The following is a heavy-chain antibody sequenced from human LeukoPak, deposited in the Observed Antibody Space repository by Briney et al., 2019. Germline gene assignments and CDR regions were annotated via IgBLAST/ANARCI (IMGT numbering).Heavy chain of an antibody. D-gene: IGHD3-10*01. CDR3: ARTSRHYYGSGTSLTPWPAGMDV. CDR1: GFTFSSNA. V-gene: IGHV3-23*01. Sequence: GGSLRLSCAGSGFTFSSNALSWVRQAPGKGLEWVSAISTSGGNTYYADSVRGRFTISRDNSKNTLYLQMNTLRAEDTAVYFCARTSRHYYGSGTSLTPWPAGMDVWGQGTTVTVSS. CDR2: ISTSGGNT. J-gene: IGHJ6*02.